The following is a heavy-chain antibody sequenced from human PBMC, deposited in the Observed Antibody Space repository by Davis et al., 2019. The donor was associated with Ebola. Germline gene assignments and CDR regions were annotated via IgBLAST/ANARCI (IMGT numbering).Heavy chain of an antibody. V-gene: IGHV1-2*02. CDR3: ARAPYSGSCSDF. J-gene: IGHJ4*02. Sequence: ASVKVSCKASGYTFTGYYMHWVRQAPGQGLEWMGWINPNSGGTNYAQKLQGRVTMTTDTSTSTVYMELSSLRSEDTAVYFCARAPYSGSCSDFWGQGTLVTVST. CDR1: GYTFTGYY. CDR2: INPNSGGT. D-gene: IGHD1-26*01.